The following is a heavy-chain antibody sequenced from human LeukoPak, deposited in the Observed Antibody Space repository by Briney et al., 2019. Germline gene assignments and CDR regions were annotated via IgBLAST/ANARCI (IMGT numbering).Heavy chain of an antibody. CDR3: ARNDAFDI. CDR2: ISRSSSTI. CDR1: GFTFSRYS. V-gene: IGHV3-48*04. J-gene: IGHJ3*02. Sequence: GGSLRLSCAASGFTFSRYSMNWVRQAPGKGLEWVSYISRSSSTIHYADSVKGRFTISRDNAKSSLFLQMNSLRAEDTAVYYCARNDAFDIWGQGTMVTVSS.